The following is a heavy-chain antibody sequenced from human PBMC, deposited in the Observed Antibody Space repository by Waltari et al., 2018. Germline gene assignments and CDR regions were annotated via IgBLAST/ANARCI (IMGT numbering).Heavy chain of an antibody. D-gene: IGHD1-26*01. CDR1: GYTFTGYY. V-gene: IGHV1-2*06. CDR2: INPNSGGT. CDR3: ATERAYSGSFLYFDY. Sequence: QVQLVQSGAEVKKPGASVKVSCKASGYTFTGYYMHWVRQAPGQGLEWMGRINPNSGGTNYAQKFQGRVTMTEDTSTDTAYMELSSLRSEDTAVYYCATERAYSGSFLYFDYWGQGTLVTVSS. J-gene: IGHJ4*02.